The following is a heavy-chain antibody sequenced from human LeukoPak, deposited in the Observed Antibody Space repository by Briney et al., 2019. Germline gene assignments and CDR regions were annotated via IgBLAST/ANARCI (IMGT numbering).Heavy chain of an antibody. J-gene: IGHJ4*02. CDR1: EFTFSSYA. V-gene: IGHV3-30*02. CDR2: IRYDGSNK. CDR3: AKDSAYYYDSSGYYYD. Sequence: GGSLRLSCAASEFTFSSYAMHWVRQAPGKGLEWVAFIRYDGSNKYYADSVKGRFTISRDNSKNTLYLQMNSLRAEDTAVYYCAKDSAYYYDSSGYYYDWGQGTLVTVSS. D-gene: IGHD3-22*01.